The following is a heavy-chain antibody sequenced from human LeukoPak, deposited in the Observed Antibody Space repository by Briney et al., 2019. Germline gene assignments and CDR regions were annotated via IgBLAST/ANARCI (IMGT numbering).Heavy chain of an antibody. Sequence: GGSLRLSCADSGFTFSSYAMSWVRQAPGKGLEWVSVIYSGGSTYYADSVKGRFTISRDNSKNTLYVQMSSLRAEDTATYYCATGDGSGTNYFYYYGMDVWGQGTRVTVSS. V-gene: IGHV3-23*03. CDR1: GFTFSSYA. CDR3: ATGDGSGTNYFYYYGMDV. D-gene: IGHD3-10*01. CDR2: IYSGGST. J-gene: IGHJ6*02.